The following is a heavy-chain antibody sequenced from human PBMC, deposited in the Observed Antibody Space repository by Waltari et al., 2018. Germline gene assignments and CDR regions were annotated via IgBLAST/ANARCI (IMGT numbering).Heavy chain of an antibody. CDR2: IYYSGST. CDR1: GGSISSSSYH. CDR3: AGVLATPFDY. J-gene: IGHJ4*02. D-gene: IGHD2-21*01. V-gene: IGHV4-39*07. Sequence: QLQLQESGPGLVKPSETLSLTCNVSGGSISSSSYHWGWIRQPPGKGLEGIGSIYYSGSTYYNPSLKCRVTISVDTSNIQFSLKLSSVTAADTAVYYCAGVLATPFDYWGQGTLVTVSS.